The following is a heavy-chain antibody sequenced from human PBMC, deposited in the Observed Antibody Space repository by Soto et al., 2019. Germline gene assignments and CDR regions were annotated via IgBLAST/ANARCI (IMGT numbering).Heavy chain of an antibody. J-gene: IGHJ4*02. CDR2: ISGSGGST. V-gene: IGHV3-23*01. D-gene: IGHD3-10*01. Sequence: GGSLRLSCAASGFTFSSYAMSWVRQAPGKGLEWVSAISGSGGSTYYADSVKGRFTISRDNSKNTLYLQMNSLRAEDTAVYYCAKDSEMVRGVIISLYYFDYWGQGTLVTVSS. CDR1: GFTFSSYA. CDR3: AKDSEMVRGVIISLYYFDY.